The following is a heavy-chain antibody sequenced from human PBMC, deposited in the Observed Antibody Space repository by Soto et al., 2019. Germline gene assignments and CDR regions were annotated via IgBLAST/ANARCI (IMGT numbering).Heavy chain of an antibody. V-gene: IGHV3-30*18. CDR2: TSYDGNNE. CDR1: GFTFSNYA. D-gene: IGHD1-1*01. CDR3: AKDKGVFNWATSYFDY. J-gene: IGHJ4*02. Sequence: QVQLVESGGGVVQPGRSLRLSCAASGFTFSNYAMHWDRQAPGKGLEWVALTSYDGNNEYYTDSVKGRFTISRDNSKNTLFLQMNSPRPEDTAVYYCAKDKGVFNWATSYFDYWGQGALVTVSS.